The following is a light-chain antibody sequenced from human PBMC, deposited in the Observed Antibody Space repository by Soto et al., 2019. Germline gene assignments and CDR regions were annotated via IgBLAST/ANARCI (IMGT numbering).Light chain of an antibody. Sequence: IVLTQSPGTLSLSPGERATLSWRASQSVSSYLAWYQQKPGQAPRLLIYDAANRATGIPARFSGSGSGTDFTLTISSLEPEDFAVYYCQQRSNWSFGQGTRLEI. CDR1: QSVSSY. CDR3: QQRSNWS. J-gene: IGKJ5*01. CDR2: DAA. V-gene: IGKV3-11*01.